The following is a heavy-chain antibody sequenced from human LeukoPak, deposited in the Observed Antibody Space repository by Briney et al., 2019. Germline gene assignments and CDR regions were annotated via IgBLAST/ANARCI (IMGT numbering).Heavy chain of an antibody. Sequence: TSETLSLTCTVSGDSICCYYWSWIRQFPGKGLEWIGYIYYSGSTNYNPSLKSRVTISVDTSKNQFSLKLSSVTAADTAVYYCAREGSSVWYGWFDPWGQGTLVTVSS. CDR2: IYYSGST. CDR1: GDSICCYY. V-gene: IGHV4-59*01. D-gene: IGHD6-19*01. J-gene: IGHJ5*02. CDR3: AREGSSVWYGWFDP.